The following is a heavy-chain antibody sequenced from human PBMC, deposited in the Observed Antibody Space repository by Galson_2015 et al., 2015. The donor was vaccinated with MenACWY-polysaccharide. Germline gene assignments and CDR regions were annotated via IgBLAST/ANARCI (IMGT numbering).Heavy chain of an antibody. CDR2: ISGTGGTT. J-gene: IGHJ4*02. V-gene: IGHV3-23*01. Sequence: SLRLSCAASGFTFSTYAMSWVRQAPGKGLEWASAISGTGGTTYYADSVKGRFTISRDNSKSTLYLQMNSLRVEDTAVYYCTKEMVVYTATGEWWGQGTLVTVSS. CDR3: TKEMVVYTATGEW. D-gene: IGHD2-15*01. CDR1: GFTFSTYA.